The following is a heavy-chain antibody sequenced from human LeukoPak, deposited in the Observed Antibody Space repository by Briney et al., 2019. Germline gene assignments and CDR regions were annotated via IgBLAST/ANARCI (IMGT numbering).Heavy chain of an antibody. CDR2: IIPIFGTA. D-gene: IGHD1-26*01. J-gene: IGHJ4*02. V-gene: IGHV1-69*05. CDR3: ARDGIGDKRGCTFDY. Sequence: SVKVSCKASGGTFSSYAISWVRQAPGQGLEWMGGIIPIFGTANYAQKFQGRVTITTDESTSTAYMELSSLRSEDTAVYYCARDGIGDKRGCTFDYWGQGTLVTVSS. CDR1: GGTFSSYA.